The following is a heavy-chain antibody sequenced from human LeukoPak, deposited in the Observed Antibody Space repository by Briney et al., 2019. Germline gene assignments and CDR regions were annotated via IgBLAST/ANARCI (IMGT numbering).Heavy chain of an antibody. J-gene: IGHJ4*02. CDR2: ISFSSNTI. V-gene: IGHV3-48*01. CDR1: GFTFNSYS. Sequence: GGSLRLSCAASGFTFNSYSMNWVRQAPGKGLEWVSYISFSSNTIYYADSVKGRFTISRDNDKNSLYLQMNNLRAEDTVMYYCARDPASYWGRGTLVTVSS. CDR3: ARDPASY.